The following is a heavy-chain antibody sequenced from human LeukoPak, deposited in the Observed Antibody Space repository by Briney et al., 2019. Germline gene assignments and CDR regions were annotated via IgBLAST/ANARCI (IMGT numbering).Heavy chain of an antibody. CDR1: GGTFNSYA. D-gene: IGHD3-9*01. V-gene: IGHV1-69*01. CDR3: ARDIALTPFDY. CDR2: IIPIFGTA. Sequence: SVKVSCKASGGTFNSYAITWVRQAPGQGLEWMGGIIPIFGTANYAQKFQGRVTITADESTSTAYMELSSLRSEDTAVYYCARDIALTPFDYWGQGTLVTVSS. J-gene: IGHJ4*02.